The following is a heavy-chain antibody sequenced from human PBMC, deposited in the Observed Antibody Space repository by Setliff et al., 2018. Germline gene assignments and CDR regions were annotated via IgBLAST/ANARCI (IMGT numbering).Heavy chain of an antibody. CDR3: ARVGVTSGLAY. D-gene: IGHD6-19*01. V-gene: IGHV4-39*01. CDR1: GGYIGGTSYY. Sequence: PSETLSLTCIVSGGYIGGTSYYWGWLRQPPGKGLEWIGSIHFLGTTYYNPSLNSQVTISVDTSKNQFALNLNSVTAADTAVYYCARVGVTSGLAYWGLGTLVTVSS. CDR2: IHFLGTT. J-gene: IGHJ4*01.